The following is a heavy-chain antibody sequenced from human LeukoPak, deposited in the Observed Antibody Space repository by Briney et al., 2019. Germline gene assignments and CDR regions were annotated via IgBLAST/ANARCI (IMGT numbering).Heavy chain of an antibody. J-gene: IGHJ4*02. D-gene: IGHD4-17*01. V-gene: IGHV3-64*01. CDR3: ARDRGIVQLDNYGDYVGFYFDY. CDR1: GFTFSSYA. CDR2: ISSNGGST. Sequence: GGSLRLSCAASGFTFSSYAMSWVRQAPGKGLEYVSAISSNGGSTYYANSVKGRFTISRDNSKNTLYLQMGSLRAEDMAVYYCARDRGIVQLDNYGDYVGFYFDYWGQGTLVTVSS.